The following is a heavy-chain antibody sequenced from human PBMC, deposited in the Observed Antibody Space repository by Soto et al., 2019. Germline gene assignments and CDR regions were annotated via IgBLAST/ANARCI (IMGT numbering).Heavy chain of an antibody. CDR3: ARGVSTAYCGSDCYFYPLDM. D-gene: IGHD2-21*02. V-gene: IGHV3-72*01. Sequence: EVQLVESGGGLVQPGGSLRLSCVASGFTFSDHYMDWVRQAPGKGLEWVGRIKNKVTSYTTVYAASVKGRFTVSRDDSKNSLYLQMNSLQTEDTAVYYCARGVSTAYCGSDCYFYPLDMWGRGTMVTVSS. CDR1: GFTFSDHY. CDR2: IKNKVTSYTT. J-gene: IGHJ3*02.